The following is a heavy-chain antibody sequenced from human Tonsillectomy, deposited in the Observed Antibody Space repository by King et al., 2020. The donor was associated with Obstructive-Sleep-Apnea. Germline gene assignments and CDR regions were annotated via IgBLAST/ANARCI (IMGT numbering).Heavy chain of an antibody. V-gene: IGHV1-46*01. CDR1: GYTFRSYY. CDR3: ARGSTVANRAISC. CDR2: IKPSGGER. Sequence: QVQLVESGAEVRKPGASVKVSCKTSGYTFRSYYMNWVRQAPGQRLEWMGMIKPSGGERRYKQKFKGRITRTRDTSTSTVYMELSSLKSEYTAVYYCARGSTVANRAISCWGQGTLVTVSS. J-gene: IGHJ4*02. D-gene: IGHD4-17*01.